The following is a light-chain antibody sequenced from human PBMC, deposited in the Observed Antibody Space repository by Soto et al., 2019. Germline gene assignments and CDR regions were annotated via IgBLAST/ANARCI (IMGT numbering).Light chain of an antibody. CDR3: QQNYSTPPYT. J-gene: IGKJ2*01. CDR1: QGVSGY. Sequence: DIQMTQSPSSLSAAVGDRVTITCRASQGVSGYLHWYQVKPGKAPKLLIYNAASLQSGVPSRFSGSGYGTAFSLTIRSLQPEDFGTYYCQQNYSTPPYTFGQGTKLEI. CDR2: NAA. V-gene: IGKV1-39*01.